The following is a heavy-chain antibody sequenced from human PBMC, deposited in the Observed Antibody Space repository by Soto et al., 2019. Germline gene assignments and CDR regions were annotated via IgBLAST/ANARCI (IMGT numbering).Heavy chain of an antibody. CDR3: ARPGGAYYAQSYNWFDP. CDR2: IYYSGST. V-gene: IGHV4-39*01. Sequence: QLQLQESGPGLVKPSETLSLTCTVSGGSISSSSYYWGWIRQPPGKGLEWIGSIYYSGSTYYNPSLKSRVTISVDTSKNQFSLKLSSVTAADTAVYYCARPGGAYYAQSYNWFDPGGQGTLVTVSS. J-gene: IGHJ5*02. D-gene: IGHD2-2*01. CDR1: GGSISSSSYY.